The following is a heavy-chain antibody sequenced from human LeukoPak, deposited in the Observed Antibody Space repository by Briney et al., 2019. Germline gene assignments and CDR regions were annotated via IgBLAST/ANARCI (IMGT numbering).Heavy chain of an antibody. CDR3: ARDSSGWYHWFDP. D-gene: IGHD6-19*01. CDR2: IGSSGSYI. CDR1: GFTFSSYH. J-gene: IGHJ5*02. Sequence: GGSLRLSCEVSGFTFSSYHMNWVRQAPGKGLEWVSSIGSSGSYIYYADSLTGRFTISRDNAKNSLYLQMNSLRAEDTAVYYCARDSSGWYHWFDPWGQGTLVTVSS. V-gene: IGHV3-21*01.